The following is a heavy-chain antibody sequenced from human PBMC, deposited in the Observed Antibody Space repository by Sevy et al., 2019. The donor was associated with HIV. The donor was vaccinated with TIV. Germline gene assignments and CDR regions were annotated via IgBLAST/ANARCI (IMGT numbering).Heavy chain of an antibody. CDR1: GFTFSSYG. D-gene: IGHD3-10*01. CDR3: AKETIRGTYNWVDP. J-gene: IGHJ5*02. Sequence: GGSLRLSCVASGFTFSSYGMSWVRQAPGEGLECVSAISGSGGRTYYADSVRGRFTTSRDTSKNTLYLQMNSLRADDTAVYYCAKETIRGTYNWVDPWGQGTLVTVSS. V-gene: IGHV3-23*01. CDR2: ISGSGGRT.